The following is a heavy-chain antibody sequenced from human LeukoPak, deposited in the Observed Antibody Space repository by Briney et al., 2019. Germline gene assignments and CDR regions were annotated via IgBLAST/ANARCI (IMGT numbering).Heavy chain of an antibody. V-gene: IGHV5-51*01. D-gene: IGHD2-21*02. Sequence: GESLKISCESSGYSFTSYWIGWVRQMPGKSLEWMWIIYPGDSNTRHSPSFQGQVTISADKSISTAYLQWSSRKASDSAMYYCVQCGGDCYTSSHWGQGTLVTVSS. CDR1: GYSFTSYW. CDR3: VQCGGDCYTSSH. CDR2: IYPGDSNT. J-gene: IGHJ4*02.